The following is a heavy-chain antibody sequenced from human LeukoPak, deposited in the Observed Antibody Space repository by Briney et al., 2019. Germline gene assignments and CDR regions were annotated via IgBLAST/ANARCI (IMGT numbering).Heavy chain of an antibody. Sequence: GGSLRLSCAASGFTFSTYGMTWVRQAPGKGLEWVSLISNTGVSTYYADSVKGRFTISRDNSKNTLYLQMNSLRAEDTAVYYCAKDSSGMGSYFDYWGQGTLVTVSS. CDR3: AKDSSGMGSYFDY. CDR2: ISNTGVST. D-gene: IGHD3-22*01. J-gene: IGHJ4*02. CDR1: GFTFSTYG. V-gene: IGHV3-23*01.